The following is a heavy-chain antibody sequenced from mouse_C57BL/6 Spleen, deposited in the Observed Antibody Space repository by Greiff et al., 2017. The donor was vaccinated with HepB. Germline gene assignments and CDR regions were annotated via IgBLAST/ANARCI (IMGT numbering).Heavy chain of an antibody. J-gene: IGHJ2*01. V-gene: IGHV1-80*01. CDR1: GYAFSSYW. Sequence: VQLVESGAELVKPGASVKISCKASGYAFSSYWMNGVKQRPGKGLEWIGQIYPGDGDTNYNGKSKGKATLTADKASSTAYMQLSSLTSEDSAVYFCAREGLSFDYWGPGTTLTVSS. CDR3: AREGLSFDY. D-gene: IGHD6-1*01. CDR2: IYPGDGDT.